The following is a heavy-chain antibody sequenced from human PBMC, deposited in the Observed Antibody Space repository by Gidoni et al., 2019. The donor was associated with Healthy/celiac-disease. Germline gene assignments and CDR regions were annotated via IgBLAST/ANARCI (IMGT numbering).Heavy chain of an antibody. CDR3: ARPAVDTAMVTFDY. V-gene: IGHV1-2*02. CDR2: INPNSGGT. J-gene: IGHJ4*02. D-gene: IGHD5-18*01. Sequence: GLEWMGWINPNSGGTNYAQKFQGRVTMTRDTSISTAYMELSRLRSDDTAVYYCARPAVDTAMVTFDYWGQGTLVTVSS.